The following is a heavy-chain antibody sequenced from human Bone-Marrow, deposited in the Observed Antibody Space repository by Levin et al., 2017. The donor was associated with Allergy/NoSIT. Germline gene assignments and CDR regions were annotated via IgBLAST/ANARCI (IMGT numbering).Heavy chain of an antibody. J-gene: IGHJ4*02. CDR1: GFPFSSYG. CDR2: IWYDGSNK. CDR3: ARRSVVAATLDY. V-gene: IGHV3-33*01. D-gene: IGHD2-15*01. Sequence: LSLTCAASGFPFSSYGMHWVRQAPGKGLEWVAVIWYDGSNKYYADSVKGRFTISRDNSKNTLYLQMNSLRAEDTAAYYCARRSVVAATLDYWGQGTLVTVSS.